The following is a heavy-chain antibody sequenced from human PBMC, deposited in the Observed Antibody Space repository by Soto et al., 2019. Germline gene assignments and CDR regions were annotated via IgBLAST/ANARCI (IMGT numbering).Heavy chain of an antibody. Sequence: XATLSLTCAVYGGSFSGYYWSWIRQPPGKGLEWIGEINHSGSTNYNPSLKSRVTISVDTSKNQFSLKLSSVTAADTAVYYCARGRGVHIVAKIGFPYYYYGMDVWGQGTTVTVSS. CDR1: GGSFSGYY. J-gene: IGHJ6*02. V-gene: IGHV4-34*01. CDR3: ARGRGVHIVAKIGFPYYYYGMDV. CDR2: INHSGST. D-gene: IGHD5-12*01.